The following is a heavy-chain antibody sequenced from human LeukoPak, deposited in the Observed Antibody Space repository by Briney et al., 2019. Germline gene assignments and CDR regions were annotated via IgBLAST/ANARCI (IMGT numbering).Heavy chain of an antibody. CDR1: GGSFSGYY. J-gene: IGHJ4*02. V-gene: IGHV4-59*01. Sequence: KTSETLSLTCAVYGGSFSGYYWSWIRQPPGKGLEWIGYIYYSGSTNYNPSLKSRVTISVDTSKNQFSLKLSSVTAADTAVYYCARGIDTAMVTWEKDCYDSSGYHYFDYWGQGTLVTVSS. D-gene: IGHD3-22*01. CDR3: ARGIDTAMVTWEKDCYDSSGYHYFDY. CDR2: IYYSGST.